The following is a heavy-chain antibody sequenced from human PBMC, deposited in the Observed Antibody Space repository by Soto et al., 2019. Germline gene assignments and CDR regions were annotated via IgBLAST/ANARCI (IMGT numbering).Heavy chain of an antibody. V-gene: IGHV5-51*01. Sequence: GESLKISCKGSGYSFTSYWIGWVRQMPGKGLEWMGIIYPGDSDTRYSPSFQGQVTISADKSISTAYLQWSSLKASDTAMYYCARALYYYDSSGYYSYGMDVWGKGTTVTVSS. J-gene: IGHJ6*04. D-gene: IGHD3-22*01. CDR1: GYSFTSYW. CDR2: IYPGDSDT. CDR3: ARALYYYDSSGYYSYGMDV.